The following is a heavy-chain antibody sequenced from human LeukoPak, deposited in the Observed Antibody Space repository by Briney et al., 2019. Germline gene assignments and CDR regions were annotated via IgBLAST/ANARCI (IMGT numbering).Heavy chain of an antibody. J-gene: IGHJ4*02. CDR1: GFTFRNYA. CDR2: ASGSGDST. D-gene: IGHD3-10*01. CDR3: ANLEGYGSGSSGY. Sequence: GGSLRLSCTASGFTFRNYAMNWVRQAPGKGLEWVSDASGSGDSTYFADSVKGRFTISRDNSKNTLYLQMNSLRAEDTAVYYCANLEGYGSGSSGYWGQGTLVTVSS. V-gene: IGHV3-23*01.